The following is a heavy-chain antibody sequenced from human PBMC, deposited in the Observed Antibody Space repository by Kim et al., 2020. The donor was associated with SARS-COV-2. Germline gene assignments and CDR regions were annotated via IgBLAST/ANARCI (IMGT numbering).Heavy chain of an antibody. CDR3: ARAPTRAAGNPLFDY. J-gene: IGHJ4*02. D-gene: IGHD6-13*01. Sequence: DSVKGRFTISRDNSKNTLYLHMNSLRAEDTAMYYCARAPTRAAGNPLFDYWGQGTLVTVSS. V-gene: IGHV3-53*01.